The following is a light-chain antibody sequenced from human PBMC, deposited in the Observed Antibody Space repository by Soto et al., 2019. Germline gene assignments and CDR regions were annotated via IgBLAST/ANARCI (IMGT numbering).Light chain of an antibody. J-gene: IGKJ5*01. V-gene: IGKV2D-29*02. CDR2: EVS. CDR1: QSLLHITGETF. Sequence: DIVVTQSPLSLPVTPGEPASISCKSSQSLLHITGETFLFWYLQKPGQSPQLLIYEVSTRVSGVPDRFSGSGSGTDFTLEISRVETDDVGIYYCMQSKQLPTTFGNGTRMEMK. CDR3: MQSKQLPTT.